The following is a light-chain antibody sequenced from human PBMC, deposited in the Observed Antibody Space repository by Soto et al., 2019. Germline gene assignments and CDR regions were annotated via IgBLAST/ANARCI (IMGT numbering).Light chain of an antibody. CDR1: QSVSSSY. V-gene: IGKV3-20*01. CDR3: QQYGSSPPCT. CDR2: LAS. Sequence: ESVLTQSPGTLSLSPGERATLSCRASQSVSSSYLAWYQHKPGQAPRLLIHLASSRATGIPDRFSGSGSGTDFTLTISRLEPEDFAVYYCQQYGSSPPCTFGQGTKVDI. J-gene: IGKJ1*01.